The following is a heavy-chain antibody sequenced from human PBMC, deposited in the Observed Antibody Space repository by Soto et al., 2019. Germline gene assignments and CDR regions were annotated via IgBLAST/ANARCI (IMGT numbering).Heavy chain of an antibody. V-gene: IGHV1-3*01. J-gene: IGHJ5*02. CDR2: INAGNGNT. CDR1: GYTLTSYA. D-gene: IGHD6-13*01. Sequence: ASVKVSCKASGYTLTSYAMHWVRQAPGQRLEWMGWINAGNGNTKYSQKFQGRVTITRDTSASTAYMELSSLRSEDTAVYYCARDCRGSSWLRHNWFDPWGQGTLVTVSS. CDR3: ARDCRGSSWLRHNWFDP.